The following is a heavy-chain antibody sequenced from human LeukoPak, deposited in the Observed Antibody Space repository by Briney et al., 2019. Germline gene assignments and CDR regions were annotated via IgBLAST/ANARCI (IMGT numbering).Heavy chain of an antibody. D-gene: IGHD2/OR15-2a*01. CDR2: ISWNSGNI. J-gene: IGHJ6*03. Sequence: GGSLRLSCAGSGFTFDDYAMHWVWQTPGKGPEWVSGISWNSGNIAYADFVGGRFTISRDNAKNSLSLQMNSLSDEDTAVYHCAKDAYGGATFFYYMDVWGKGTTVTVSS. V-gene: IGHV3-9*01. CDR1: GFTFDDYA. CDR3: AKDAYGGATFFYYMDV.